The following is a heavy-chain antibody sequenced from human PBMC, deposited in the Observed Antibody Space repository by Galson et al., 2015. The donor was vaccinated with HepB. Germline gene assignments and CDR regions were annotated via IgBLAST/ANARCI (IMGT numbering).Heavy chain of an antibody. CDR1: GFTFSSYA. V-gene: IGHV3-23*01. CDR2: ISGSGGST. CDR3: AKAGMTTVTIYWYFDL. J-gene: IGHJ2*01. Sequence: SLRLSCAASGFTFSSYAMSWVRQAPGKGLEWVSAISGSGGSTYYADSVKGRFTISRDNSKNTLYLQMNSLRAEDTAVYYCAKAGMTTVTIYWYFDLWGRGTLVTVSS. D-gene: IGHD4-17*01.